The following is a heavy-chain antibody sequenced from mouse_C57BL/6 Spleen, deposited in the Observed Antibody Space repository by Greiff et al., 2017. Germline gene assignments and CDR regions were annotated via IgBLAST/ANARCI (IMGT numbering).Heavy chain of an antibody. Sequence: QVQLQQSGPELVKPGASVKLSCKASGYTFTSYDINWVKQGPGQGLEWIGWIYPRDGSTKYNEKFKGKAALTVDTSSSTTYMELHILTSEDSAVYFCARFYYSNPLDYWGQGASVTVSS. V-gene: IGHV1-85*01. D-gene: IGHD2-5*01. CDR1: GYTFTSYD. CDR3: ARFYYSNPLDY. J-gene: IGHJ4*01. CDR2: IYPRDGST.